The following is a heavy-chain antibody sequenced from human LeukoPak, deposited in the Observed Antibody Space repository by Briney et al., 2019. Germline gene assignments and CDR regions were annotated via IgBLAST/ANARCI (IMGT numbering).Heavy chain of an antibody. Sequence: PGGSLRLSCAASGFTFSSYEMNWVRQAPGKGLEWVSYISSSGSTIYYADSVKGRFTISRDNAKISLYLQMNSLRGEDTAVYYCASYYGSGSIYYYYYMDVWGKGTTVTISS. CDR1: GFTFSSYE. D-gene: IGHD3-10*01. CDR3: ASYYGSGSIYYYYYMDV. J-gene: IGHJ6*03. V-gene: IGHV3-48*03. CDR2: ISSSGSTI.